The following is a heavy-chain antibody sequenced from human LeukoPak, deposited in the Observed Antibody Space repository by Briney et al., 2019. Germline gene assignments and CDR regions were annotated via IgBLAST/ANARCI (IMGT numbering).Heavy chain of an antibody. V-gene: IGHV3-23*01. CDR2: ISDSGGDT. CDR1: GFTFSSYA. D-gene: IGHD4-17*01. J-gene: IGHJ4*02. CDR3: AHYADYVGFDY. Sequence: GGSLRLSCAASGFTFSSYAMSWVRQAPGQGLEWVSAISDSGGDTYYADSVKGRFTISRDNSKNTLYLQLNSLRAEDTAVFYCAHYADYVGFDYWGQGTLVTVSS.